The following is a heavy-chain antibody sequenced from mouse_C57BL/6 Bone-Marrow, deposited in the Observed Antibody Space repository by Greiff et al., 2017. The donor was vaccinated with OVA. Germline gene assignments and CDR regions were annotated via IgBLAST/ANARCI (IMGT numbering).Heavy chain of an antibody. Sequence: QVQLQQPGAELVRPGSSVKLSCKASGYTFTSYWMHWVKQRPIQGLEWIGNIDPSDSETHYNQKFKDKATLTVDKSSSTAYMQLSSLTSEDSAVYYCARLRGGYYSLGFAYWGQGTLVTVSA. V-gene: IGHV1-52*01. D-gene: IGHD2-3*01. CDR3: ARLRGGYYSLGFAY. J-gene: IGHJ3*01. CDR2: IDPSDSET. CDR1: GYTFTSYW.